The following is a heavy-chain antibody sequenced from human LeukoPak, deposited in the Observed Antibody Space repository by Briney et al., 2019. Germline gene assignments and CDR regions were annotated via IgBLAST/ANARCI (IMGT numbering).Heavy chain of an antibody. Sequence: GGSLRLSCAVSGITLSNYGMSWVRQAPGEGLEWVAGISGSAGATNYADSVKGRFTISRDNPKNTLYLQMNSLRVEDTAVYFCAKRGVVIRVILVGFHKEAYYFDSWGQGALVTVSS. CDR2: ISGSAGAT. V-gene: IGHV3-23*01. CDR3: AKRGVVIRVILVGFHKEAYYFDS. D-gene: IGHD3-22*01. CDR1: GITLSNYG. J-gene: IGHJ4*02.